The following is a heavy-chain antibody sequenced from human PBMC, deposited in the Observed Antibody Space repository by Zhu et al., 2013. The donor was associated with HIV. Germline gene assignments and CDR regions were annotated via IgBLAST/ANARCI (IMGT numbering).Heavy chain of an antibody. J-gene: IGHJ2*01. CDR2: TSYSGNT. D-gene: IGHD6-19*01. CDR1: DDSISGSRHF. Sequence: QVQLQESGPGLVRPLETLSLTCTVSDDSISGSRHFWGWIRQPPGKGLEWIGSTSYSGNTYYNPSLPSRAAISLDTTKNQFSLKLNTVTAADTAMYFCARDNSAWYNWYFDLWGLAPWSLSP. V-gene: IGHV4-39*07. CDR3: ARDNSAWYNWYFDL.